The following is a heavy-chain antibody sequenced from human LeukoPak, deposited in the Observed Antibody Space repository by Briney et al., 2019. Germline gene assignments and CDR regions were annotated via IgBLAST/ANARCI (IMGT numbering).Heavy chain of an antibody. CDR1: GFTFSSYW. Sequence: GGSLRLSCAASGFTFSSYWMSWIRQAPGKGLEYVSAISSNGGSTYYANSVKGRFTISRDNSKNTLYLQMGSLRAEDMAVYYCAREGGHGWGQGTLVTVSS. J-gene: IGHJ4*02. CDR3: AREGGHG. CDR2: ISSNGGST. V-gene: IGHV3-64*01. D-gene: IGHD1-26*01.